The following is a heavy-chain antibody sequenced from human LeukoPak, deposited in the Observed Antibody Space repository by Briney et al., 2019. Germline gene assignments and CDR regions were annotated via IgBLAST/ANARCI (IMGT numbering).Heavy chain of an antibody. V-gene: IGHV1-18*01. J-gene: IGHJ4*02. CDR1: GYTFTSYG. Sequence: ASVKVSCKASGYTFTSYGISWVRQAPGQGLEWMGWISAYNGNTNYAQKLQGRVTMTTDTSTSTAYMELRSLSSDDTAVYYCARDQPIPYSGYDLDYWGQGTLVTVSS. CDR2: ISAYNGNT. CDR3: ARDQPIPYSGYDLDY. D-gene: IGHD5-12*01.